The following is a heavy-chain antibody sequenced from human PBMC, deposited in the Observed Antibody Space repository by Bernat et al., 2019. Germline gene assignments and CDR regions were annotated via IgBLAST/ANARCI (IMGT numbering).Heavy chain of an antibody. CDR2: IKSIGDGGAT. CDR1: GLTFRNAW. V-gene: IGHV3-15*01. CDR3: VTDAALEDAFHCIYEH. Sequence: EVQLVESGGGLVKPGGSLRLSCAASGLTFRNAWMNWVRQAPGKGLEWVGRIKSIGDGGATDYAAPVKGRFTISRDDSKDTLYLQMNSLKTEDTAVYYCVTDAALEDAFHCIYEHWGQGNLVTVSS. D-gene: IGHD2-15*01. J-gene: IGHJ4*02.